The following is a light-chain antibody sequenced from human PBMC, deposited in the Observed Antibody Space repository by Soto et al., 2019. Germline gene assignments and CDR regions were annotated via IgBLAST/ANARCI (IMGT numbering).Light chain of an antibody. CDR1: RTIGTN. J-gene: IGKJ4*01. CDR3: QQYADWPLT. CDR2: KTS. Sequence: IVMTQSPATVSVSPGESASLSCRASRTIGTNLGWYQQKPGQAPRLLISKTSTRATGVPARFSGSGSGTEFTLTSPSLQSEDIAVYYCQQYADWPLTFGGGTKVDIK. V-gene: IGKV3-15*01.